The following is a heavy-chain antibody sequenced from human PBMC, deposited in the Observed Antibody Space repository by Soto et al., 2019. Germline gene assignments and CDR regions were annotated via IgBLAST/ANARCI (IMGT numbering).Heavy chain of an antibody. CDR1: GFTFSSYA. Sequence: EVQLLESGGGLVQPGGSLRLSCAASGFTFSSYAMSWVRQAPGKGLEWVSAISGSGGSTYYADSVKGRFTISRDNSKNTLYLKMNSLRAEDTAVYYCAKARAAGTGSYYGMDVWGQGTTVTVSS. D-gene: IGHD6-13*01. CDR3: AKARAAGTGSYYGMDV. V-gene: IGHV3-23*01. J-gene: IGHJ6*02. CDR2: ISGSGGST.